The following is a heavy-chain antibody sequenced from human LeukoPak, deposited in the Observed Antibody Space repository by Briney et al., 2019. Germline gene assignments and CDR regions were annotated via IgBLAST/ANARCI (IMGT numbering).Heavy chain of an antibody. D-gene: IGHD3-22*01. CDR1: GGSISSYY. J-gene: IGHJ4*02. CDR2: IYYSGST. CDR3: AGVKTYYYDSSGYYAY. Sequence: PSQTLSLTCTVSGGSISSYYWSWIRQPPGKGLEWIGYIYYSGSTNYNPSLKSRVTISVDTSKNQFSLKLSSVTAADTAVYYCAGVKTYYYDSSGYYAYWGQGTLVTVSS. V-gene: IGHV4-59*01.